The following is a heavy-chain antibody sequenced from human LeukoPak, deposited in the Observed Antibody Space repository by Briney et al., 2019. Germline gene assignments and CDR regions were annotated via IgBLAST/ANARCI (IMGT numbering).Heavy chain of an antibody. Sequence: PGGSLRPSCAASGFSFSNYAMNWVRQAPGKGLEWVSIIFGAGKNTTYYADSVKGRFTVSRDNSKNTLYLQMTNLRPEDTAKYYCAKRNTMIRGGPSFDYWGQGILVAVSS. V-gene: IGHV3-23*03. D-gene: IGHD3-10*01. CDR2: IFGAGKNTT. J-gene: IGHJ4*02. CDR3: AKRNTMIRGGPSFDY. CDR1: GFSFSNYA.